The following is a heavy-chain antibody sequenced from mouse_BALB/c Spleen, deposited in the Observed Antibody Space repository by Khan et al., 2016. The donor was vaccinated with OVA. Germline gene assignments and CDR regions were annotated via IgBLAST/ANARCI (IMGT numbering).Heavy chain of an antibody. Sequence: EVQLQESGPGLVKPSQSLSLTCSVTGYSITSGNYWNWIRQFPGNKLEWMGYISYDGSFNYNPSLKNRISITRDTSENQFFLQFNSVTTEGKATYFCARRFYYSYWYFDVWGAGTTVTVSS. D-gene: IGHD1-1*01. CDR1: GYSITSGNY. CDR2: ISYDGSF. V-gene: IGHV3-6*02. J-gene: IGHJ1*01. CDR3: ARRFYYSYWYFDV.